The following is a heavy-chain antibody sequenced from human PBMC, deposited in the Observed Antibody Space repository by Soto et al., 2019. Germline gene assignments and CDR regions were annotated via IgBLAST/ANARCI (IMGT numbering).Heavy chain of an antibody. J-gene: IGHJ6*02. CDR1: GFTFSSYG. Sequence: QVQLVEAGGGVVQPGRSLRLSCAASGFTFSSYGMHWVRQAPGKGLEWVAVISYDGSNKYYADSVKGRFTISRDNSKNTRYLQMNSLRAEDTAVYYCAKDTAPDIVLMVYAPVGDGMDVWGQGTTVTVSS. CDR2: ISYDGSNK. V-gene: IGHV3-30*18. CDR3: AKDTAPDIVLMVYAPVGDGMDV. D-gene: IGHD2-8*01.